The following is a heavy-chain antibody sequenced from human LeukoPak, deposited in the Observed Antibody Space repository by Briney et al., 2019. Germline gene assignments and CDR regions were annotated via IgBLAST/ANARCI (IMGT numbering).Heavy chain of an antibody. V-gene: IGHV4-61*01. CDR2: IDYSGST. J-gene: IGHJ3*02. Sequence: PSETLSLTCTVSGGSVSSGSYYWSWIRQPPGKGLEWIGYIDYSGSTNYNPSLKSRVTISVDTSKNQFSLKLSSVTAADTAVYYCARGTERITMIVVVIGDAFDIWGQGTMVTVSS. CDR1: GGSVSSGSYY. D-gene: IGHD3-22*01. CDR3: ARGTERITMIVVVIGDAFDI.